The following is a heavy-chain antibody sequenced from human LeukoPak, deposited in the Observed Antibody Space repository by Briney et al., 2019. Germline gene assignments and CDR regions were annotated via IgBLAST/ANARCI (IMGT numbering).Heavy chain of an antibody. J-gene: IGHJ5*02. D-gene: IGHD3/OR15-3a*01. CDR2: INPSTGGT. Sequence: WASVKVSCKASGYTFTGYYMHWVRQAPGQGLEWMGWINPSTGGTNYAQNFQGRVTMTRDMSTSTVYMELSSLRSEDTAVYYCAREAVIIFALVRTQTTKSPHRFDPWGQGTLVTVSS. CDR1: GYTFTGYY. V-gene: IGHV1-2*02. CDR3: AREAVIIFALVRTQTTKSPHRFDP.